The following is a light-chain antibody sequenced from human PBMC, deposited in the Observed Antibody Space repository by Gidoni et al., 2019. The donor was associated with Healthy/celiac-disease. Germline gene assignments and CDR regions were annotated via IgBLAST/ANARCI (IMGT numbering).Light chain of an antibody. CDR1: QSVSSY. Sequence: EILLSQSPATLSLSPGKGATLSFRASQSVSSYLAWYQQKPGQAPRLLIYEASNRATGIPARFSGSGSGTDFTLTISSLEAEDFAVYYCQQRSNWLTFGGXTKVEIK. CDR3: QQRSNWLT. J-gene: IGKJ4*01. CDR2: EAS. V-gene: IGKV3-11*01.